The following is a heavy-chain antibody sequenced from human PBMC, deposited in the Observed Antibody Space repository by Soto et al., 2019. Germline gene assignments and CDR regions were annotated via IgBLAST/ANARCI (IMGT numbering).Heavy chain of an antibody. CDR2: IYYTGST. CDR3: ARDGYTLTPNYYYGMDV. V-gene: IGHV4-59*01. CDR1: GGSISSYY. J-gene: IGHJ6*02. Sequence: QVQLQELGPGLVKPSETLSLTCTVSGGSISSYYWSWIRQPPGKGLEWIGYIYYTGSTNYNPSLTSRVTISVDTSKNHFSLKLSSVTAADTAVYYCARDGYTLTPNYYYGMDVWGQGTTVTVSS. D-gene: IGHD4-4*01.